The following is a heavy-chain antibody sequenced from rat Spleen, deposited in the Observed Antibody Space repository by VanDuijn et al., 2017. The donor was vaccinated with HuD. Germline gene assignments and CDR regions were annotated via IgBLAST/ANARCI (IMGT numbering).Heavy chain of an antibody. V-gene: IGHV5-7*01. Sequence: EVQLVESGGGLVQPGRSLKLSCAASGFTFSDYNMAWVRQAPKKGLEWVATISYDGSSTYYRDSVKGRFVISKDNAKNTGYLQMNNLRSEDTAMYYCTTVVQGHGFAYWGQGTLVTVSS. CDR1: GFTFSDYN. D-gene: IGHD1-1*01. J-gene: IGHJ3*01. CDR2: ISYDGSST. CDR3: TTVVQGHGFAY.